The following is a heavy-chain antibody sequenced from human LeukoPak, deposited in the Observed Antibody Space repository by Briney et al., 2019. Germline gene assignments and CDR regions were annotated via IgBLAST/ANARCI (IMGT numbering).Heavy chain of an antibody. Sequence: GGSRRLSCAASGFIFDDYGMNWVRQAPGKGLEWVSGINWNGGSTGYADSVKGRFTISRDNGKNSLYLQMNSLRAEDTALYYCAGGRIAVADTDYYYGMDVWGQGTTVIVSS. CDR2: INWNGGST. J-gene: IGHJ6*02. CDR1: GFIFDDYG. V-gene: IGHV3-20*04. CDR3: AGGRIAVADTDYYYGMDV. D-gene: IGHD6-19*01.